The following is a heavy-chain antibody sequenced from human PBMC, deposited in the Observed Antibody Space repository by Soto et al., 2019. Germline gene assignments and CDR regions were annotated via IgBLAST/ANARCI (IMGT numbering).Heavy chain of an antibody. V-gene: IGHV4-38-2*01. J-gene: IGHJ6*02. CDR1: GYSISSGYY. D-gene: IGHD6-19*01. CDR3: ARSIAVAGRYYYGMDV. CDR2: IYHSGST. Sequence: SETLSLTCAVSGYSISSGYYWGWIRQPPGKGLEWIGSIYHSGSTYYNPSLKSRVTISVDTSKNQFSLKLSSVTAADTAVYYCARSIAVAGRYYYGMDVWGQGTTVT.